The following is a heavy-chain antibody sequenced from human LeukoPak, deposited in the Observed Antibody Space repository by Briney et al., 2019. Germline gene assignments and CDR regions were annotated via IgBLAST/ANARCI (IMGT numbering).Heavy chain of an antibody. J-gene: IGHJ6*04. V-gene: IGHV4-59*01. CDR3: ARDMRAYYDILTGYPPLYGMDV. D-gene: IGHD3-9*01. CDR1: GGSISSYY. CDR2: IYYSGST. Sequence: SETLSLTCTVSGGSISSYYWSWIRQPPGKGLEWIGYIYYSGSTNYNPSLKSRVTISVDTSKNQFSLKLSSVTAADTAVHYCARDMRAYYDILTGYPPLYGMDVWGKGTTVTVSS.